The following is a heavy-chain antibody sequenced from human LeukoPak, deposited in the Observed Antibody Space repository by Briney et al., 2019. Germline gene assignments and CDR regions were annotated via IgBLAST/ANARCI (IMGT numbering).Heavy chain of an antibody. J-gene: IGHJ5*02. V-gene: IGHV3-23*01. D-gene: IGHD2-2*01. Sequence: GGSLRLSCAASGFTFSSYAMSWVRQAPGKGLEWVSPISGSGGSTYYADSVKGRFTISRDNSKNTLYLQMNSLRDEDTAVYYCAKGLVVPAASWFDPWGQGTLVTVSS. CDR1: GFTFSSYA. CDR2: ISGSGGST. CDR3: AKGLVVPAASWFDP.